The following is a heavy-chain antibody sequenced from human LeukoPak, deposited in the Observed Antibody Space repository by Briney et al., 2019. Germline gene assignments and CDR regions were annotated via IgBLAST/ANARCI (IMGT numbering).Heavy chain of an antibody. CDR2: INPSGGST. V-gene: IGHV1-46*01. J-gene: IGHJ4*02. D-gene: IGHD3-22*01. CDR1: GYTFTSYY. Sequence: ASVKVSCKASGYTFTSYYMHWVRQAPGHGLEWMGIINPSGGSTRYAQKFQGRVTMSRDTSTSTVYMELSSLRSEDTAVYFFARVRFDYYDSSGYYTFDYWGQGTLVTVSS. CDR3: ARVRFDYYDSSGYYTFDY.